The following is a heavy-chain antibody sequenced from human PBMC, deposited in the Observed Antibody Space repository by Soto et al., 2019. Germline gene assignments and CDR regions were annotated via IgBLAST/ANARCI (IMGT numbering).Heavy chain of an antibody. D-gene: IGHD2-2*01. CDR1: GGSISSGDYY. V-gene: IGHV4-30-4*01. J-gene: IGHJ4*02. Sequence: QVQLQESGPGLVKPSQTLSLTCTVSGGSISSGDYYWSWIRQPPGKGLEWIGYIYYSGSTYYNPSLQSRVTIAVDTSKNQFSLKLSSVTAADTAVYYCARVLVPAASSLFDYWGQGTLVTVSS. CDR3: ARVLVPAASSLFDY. CDR2: IYYSGST.